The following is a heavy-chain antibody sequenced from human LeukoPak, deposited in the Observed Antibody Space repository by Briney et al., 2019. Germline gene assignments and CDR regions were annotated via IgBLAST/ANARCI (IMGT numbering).Heavy chain of an antibody. V-gene: IGHV3-21*01. J-gene: IGHJ3*02. CDR3: AGSYDSSGYYYAFDI. CDR2: ISSSSSYI. Sequence: GRSLRLSCAASGFTFSSYAMHWVRQAPGKGLEWVSSISSSSSYIYYADSVKGRFTISRDNAKNSLYLQMNSLRAEDTAVYYCAGSYDSSGYYYAFDIWGQGTMVTVSS. CDR1: GFTFSSYA. D-gene: IGHD3-22*01.